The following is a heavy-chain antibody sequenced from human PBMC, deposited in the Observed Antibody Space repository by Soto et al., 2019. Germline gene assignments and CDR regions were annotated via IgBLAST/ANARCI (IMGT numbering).Heavy chain of an antibody. V-gene: IGHV3-64D*06. D-gene: IGHD6-13*01. J-gene: IGHJ4*02. CDR1: GFTFSNYA. CDR2: ISSNGGST. CDR3: VKDRWVDY. Sequence: GGSLRLSCSVSGFTFSNYAMHWVRQAPGKGLQYVSSISSNGGSTYYADSVKGRFTISRDNSKNTLCLQMSSLRSEDTAVYYCVKDRWVDYWGQEIQVTVSS.